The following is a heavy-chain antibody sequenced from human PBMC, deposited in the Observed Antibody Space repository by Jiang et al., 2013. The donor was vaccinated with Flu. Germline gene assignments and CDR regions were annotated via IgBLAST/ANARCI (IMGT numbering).Heavy chain of an antibody. D-gene: IGHD1-26*01. CDR3: TRHDQSRVGAENWFGP. CDR2: IYYNGIT. J-gene: IGHJ5*02. Sequence: GLVKPSETLSLTCTVSGDSISSGSYYWGWIRQPPGKGLEWVGSIYYNGITYYNPSLKSRVAISIDTSTNEFSLKLTSVTAADTAVYYCTRHDQSRVGAENWFGPWGQGTLVTVSS. V-gene: IGHV4-39*01. CDR1: GDSISSGSYY.